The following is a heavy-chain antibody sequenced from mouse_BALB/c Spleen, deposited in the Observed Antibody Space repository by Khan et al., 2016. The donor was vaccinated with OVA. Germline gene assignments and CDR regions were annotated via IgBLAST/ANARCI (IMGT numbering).Heavy chain of an antibody. J-gene: IGHJ2*01. CDR2: IFPGSGDT. Sequence: QVQLKESGPELVKPGSSMKMSCKASGYTFPDFVLNWVKQRTGQDLEWIGQIFPGSGDTYYNEKFKGKATLTADKSSITVYMQHGSLTSEDSAVYFCARSGYGSLVYWGQGTTLTVSS. CDR3: ARSGYGSLVY. V-gene: IGHV1-77*01. D-gene: IGHD1-1*01. CDR1: GYTFPDFV.